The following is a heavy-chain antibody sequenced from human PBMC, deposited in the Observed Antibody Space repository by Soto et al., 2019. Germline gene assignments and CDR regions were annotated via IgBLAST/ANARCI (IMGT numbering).Heavy chain of an antibody. CDR3: AINEGTDGYKFAY. CDR2: IIPLFGTA. Sequence: QVQLVQSGAEVKKPGSSVKVSCKASGGTFSTYDICWVRQAPGQGLEWMGGIIPLFGTANYAQKFQGRATIISDESTRTVYMELIRLRSEDTAVYYCAINEGTDGYKFAYWCQGTLVNVSS. CDR1: GGTFSTYD. D-gene: IGHD5-12*01. V-gene: IGHV1-69*01. J-gene: IGHJ4*02.